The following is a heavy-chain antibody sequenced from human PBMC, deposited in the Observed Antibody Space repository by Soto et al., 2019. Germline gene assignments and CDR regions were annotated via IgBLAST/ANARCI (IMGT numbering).Heavy chain of an antibody. CDR1: GYTFTSYG. V-gene: IGHV1-18*01. Sequence: QVQLVQSGAEVKKPGASVKVSCKASGYTFTSYGISWVRQAPGQGLEWMGWIGAYNGNTNYAQKLQGRVTMTTVTSTSTAYMELRSLRSDDTAVYYCARNAYYYDSSGYWEWGQGTLVTVSS. CDR3: ARNAYYYDSSGYWE. CDR2: IGAYNGNT. D-gene: IGHD3-22*01. J-gene: IGHJ4*02.